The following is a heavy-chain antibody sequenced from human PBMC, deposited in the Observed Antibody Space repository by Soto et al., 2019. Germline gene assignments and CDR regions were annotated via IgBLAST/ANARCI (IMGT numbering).Heavy chain of an antibody. CDR3: ARHPSNFWFDP. Sequence: TLSLTCTVSGGSISSSSYFWGWIRQPPGKGLEWIGSIYYSGSTYYNPSLKSRVTVSVDTSKNQFSLKLSSVTAADTAVYYCARHPSNFWFDPWGQGTLVTVS. CDR2: IYYSGST. V-gene: IGHV4-39*01. D-gene: IGHD4-4*01. J-gene: IGHJ5*02. CDR1: GGSISSSSYF.